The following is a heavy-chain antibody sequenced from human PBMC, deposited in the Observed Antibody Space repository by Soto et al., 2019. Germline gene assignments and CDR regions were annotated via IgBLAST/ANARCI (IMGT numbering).Heavy chain of an antibody. D-gene: IGHD3-10*01. CDR1: GFTFSSYA. J-gene: IGHJ4*02. CDR2: ISYDGSNK. CDR3: ARDLAVRTGVRG. Sequence: QVQLVESGGGGVQPGRSLRLSCAASGFTFSSYAMHWVRQAPGKGLEWVAVISYDGSNKYYADSVKGRFTISRDNSKNTLYLQMNSLRAEDTAVYYYARDLAVRTGVRGWGQGTLVNGSS. V-gene: IGHV3-30-3*01.